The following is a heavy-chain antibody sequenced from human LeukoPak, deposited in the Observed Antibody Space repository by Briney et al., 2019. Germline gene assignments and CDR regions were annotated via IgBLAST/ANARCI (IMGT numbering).Heavy chain of an antibody. J-gene: IGHJ3*02. Sequence: ASVKVSCKASGYTFTGYYMHWVRQAPGQGLEWMGWINPNSGGTNYAQKFQGRVTMTRDTSISTAYMELSRLRSDDTAVYYCASWEDTAMVESGAFDIWGQGTTVTVSS. CDR2: INPNSGGT. D-gene: IGHD5-18*01. CDR1: GYTFTGYY. CDR3: ASWEDTAMVESGAFDI. V-gene: IGHV1-2*02.